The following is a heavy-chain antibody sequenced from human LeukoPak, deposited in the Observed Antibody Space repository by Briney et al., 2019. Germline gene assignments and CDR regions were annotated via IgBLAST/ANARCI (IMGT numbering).Heavy chain of an antibody. Sequence: GGSLRLSCAASGFMFSGYWMSWVRQAPGKGPEWVTNIKQDGSQRYYMDSVRGRFTISRDNAKNSLFLQMNGLRAKDTAVYYCARRGGSSSRRSPIDYWGQGTLVTVSS. CDR1: GFMFSGYW. CDR2: IKQDGSQR. V-gene: IGHV3-7*01. D-gene: IGHD6-6*01. J-gene: IGHJ4*02. CDR3: ARRGGSSSRRSPIDY.